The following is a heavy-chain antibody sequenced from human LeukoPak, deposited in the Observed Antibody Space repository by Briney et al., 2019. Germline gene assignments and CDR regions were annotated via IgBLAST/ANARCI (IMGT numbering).Heavy chain of an antibody. Sequence: ASVKVSCKASGYTFTSYDINWVRQATGQGLEWMGWMNPNSGNTGYAQKFQGRVTMTRNTSISTAYMELSSLRSEDTAVYYCAGSLHYYDSSGYSSTVGYYYYGMDVWGQGTTVTVFS. CDR1: GYTFTSYD. J-gene: IGHJ6*02. CDR3: AGSLHYYDSSGYSSTVGYYYYGMDV. D-gene: IGHD3-22*01. CDR2: MNPNSGNT. V-gene: IGHV1-8*01.